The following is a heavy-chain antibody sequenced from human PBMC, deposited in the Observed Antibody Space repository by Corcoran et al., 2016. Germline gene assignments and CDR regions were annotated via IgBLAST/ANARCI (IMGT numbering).Heavy chain of an antibody. CDR3: ARERPSRLGNYDYVWGSVAGMDV. CDR2: ISSSSSTI. Sequence: EVQLVESGGGLVQPGGSLRLSCAASGFTFSSYSMNWVRQAPGKGLEWVSYISSSSSTIYYADSVKGRFTISRDNAKNSRYLQMNSLRAEDTAVYYCARERPSRLGNYDYVWGSVAGMDVWGQGTTVTVSS. D-gene: IGHD3-16*01. J-gene: IGHJ6*02. CDR1: GFTFSSYS. V-gene: IGHV3-48*04.